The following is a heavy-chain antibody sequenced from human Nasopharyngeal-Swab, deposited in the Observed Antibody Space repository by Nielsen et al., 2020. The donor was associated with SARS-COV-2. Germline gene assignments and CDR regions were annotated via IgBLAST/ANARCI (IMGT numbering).Heavy chain of an antibody. CDR1: GFTFSSYS. V-gene: IGHV3-21*01. CDR2: ISSSSSYI. J-gene: IGHJ6*02. Sequence: GESLKISCAASGFTFSSYSMNWVRQAPGKGLEWVSSISSSSSYIYYADSVKGRFTISRDNAKNSLYLQMNSLRAEDTAVYYCARAGGYDFGYYYGMDVWGQGTTVTVSS. CDR3: ARAGGYDFGYYYGMDV. D-gene: IGHD5-12*01.